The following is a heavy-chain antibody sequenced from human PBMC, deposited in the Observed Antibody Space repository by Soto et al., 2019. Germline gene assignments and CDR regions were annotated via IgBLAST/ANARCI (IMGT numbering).Heavy chain of an antibody. CDR1: GGSFTGYY. V-gene: IGHV4-34*01. CDR3: ATSYFDFWSGYYRGYYFDY. D-gene: IGHD3-3*01. J-gene: IGHJ4*02. CDR2: INHRGST. Sequence: QVHLQQWGAGLLKPSETLSLTCAVYGGSFTGYYWSWIRQPPAKGLEWIGEINHRGSTNYNPSLRSRVTISVDTSKNQFSLKLNSVTAADTAVYYCATSYFDFWSGYYRGYYFDYWGQGTLVTVFS.